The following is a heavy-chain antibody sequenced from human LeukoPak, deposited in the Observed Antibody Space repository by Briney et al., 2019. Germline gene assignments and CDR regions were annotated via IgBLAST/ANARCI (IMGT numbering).Heavy chain of an antibody. V-gene: IGHV4-4*02. Sequence: GSLRLSCAASGFSFSVYAMSWVRQPPGKGLEWIGEIYHSGSTNYNPSLKSRVTISVDKSKNQFSLKLSSVTAADTAVYYCARGTGIAVAGTFFYYYYGMDVWGQGTTVTVSS. CDR2: IYHSGST. J-gene: IGHJ6*02. D-gene: IGHD6-19*01. CDR1: GFSFSVYA. CDR3: ARGTGIAVAGTFFYYYYGMDV.